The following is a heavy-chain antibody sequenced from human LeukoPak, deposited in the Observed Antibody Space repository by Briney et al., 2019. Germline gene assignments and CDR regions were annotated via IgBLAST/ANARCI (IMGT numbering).Heavy chain of an antibody. CDR1: GFTFSSYA. V-gene: IGHV3-23*01. Sequence: GGSLRLSCAASGFTFSSYAMSWVRQAPGMGLEWVSAISGSGGSTYYADSVKGRFTISRDNSKNTLYLQMNSLRAEDTAVYYCAKGSFGGARGSYEDYWGQGTLAAVSS. D-gene: IGHD1-26*01. CDR2: ISGSGGST. CDR3: AKGSFGGARGSYEDY. J-gene: IGHJ4*02.